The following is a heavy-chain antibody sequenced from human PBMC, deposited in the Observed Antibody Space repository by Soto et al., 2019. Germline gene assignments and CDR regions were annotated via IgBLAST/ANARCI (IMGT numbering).Heavy chain of an antibody. CDR1: GFTFSSYS. V-gene: IGHV3-48*02. CDR2: ISSSSSTI. Sequence: PGGSLRLSCAASGFTFSSYSMNWVRQAPGKGLEWVSYISSSSSTIYYADSVKGRFTISRDNAKNSLYLQMNSLRDEDTAVYYCARDWEVLRFLEWLPDYYGMDVWGQGTTVTVSS. D-gene: IGHD3-3*01. J-gene: IGHJ6*02. CDR3: ARDWEVLRFLEWLPDYYGMDV.